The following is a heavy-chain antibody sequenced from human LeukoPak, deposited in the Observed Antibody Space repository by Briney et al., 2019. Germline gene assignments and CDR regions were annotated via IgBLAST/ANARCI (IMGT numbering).Heavy chain of an antibody. J-gene: IGHJ4*02. CDR1: GYSFTSYW. CDR3: AGGCSSPSCPPVY. CDR2: IYPGDSDT. V-gene: IGHV5-51*01. D-gene: IGHD2-2*01. Sequence: GESLKISCKGSGYSFTSYWIGWVRQMPGKGLEWMGIIYPGDSDTRYSPSFQGQVTISADKSISTAYLHRSSLKASDTAMYYCAGGCSSPSCPPVYWGQGTLVTVSS.